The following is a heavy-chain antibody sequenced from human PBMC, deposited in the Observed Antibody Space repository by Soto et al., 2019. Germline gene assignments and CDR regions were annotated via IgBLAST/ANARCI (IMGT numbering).Heavy chain of an antibody. CDR2: ISNSGSSI. V-gene: IGHV3-11*01. D-gene: IGHD2-21*01. CDR1: GFTFSDYY. CDR3: ARFLRFQRDYYYMDV. Sequence: GGSLRLSCAASGFTFSDYYMSWIRQAPGKGLEWVSYISNSGSSIYYADSVKGRFTISRDNAKNSLYLQMNSLRAEDTAVYYCARFLRFQRDYYYMDVWGKGTTVTVSS. J-gene: IGHJ6*03.